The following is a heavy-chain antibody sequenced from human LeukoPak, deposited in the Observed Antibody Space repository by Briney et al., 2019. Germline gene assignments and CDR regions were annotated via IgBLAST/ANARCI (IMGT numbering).Heavy chain of an antibody. J-gene: IGHJ6*02. D-gene: IGHD3-16*01. CDR2: IIPIFGTA. V-gene: IGHV1-69*13. Sequence: ASVKVSCKASGGTFSSYAISWVRQAPGQGPEWMGGIIPIFGTANYAQKFQGRVTITADESTSTAYMELSSLRSEDTAVYYCAGGPMLYYGMDVWGQGTTVTVSS. CDR3: AGGPMLYYGMDV. CDR1: GGTFSSYA.